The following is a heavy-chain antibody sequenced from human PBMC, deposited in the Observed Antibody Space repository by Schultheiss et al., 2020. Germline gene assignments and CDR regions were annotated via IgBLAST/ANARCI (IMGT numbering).Heavy chain of an antibody. V-gene: IGHV3-23*01. CDR2: ISGSGGST. CDR1: GFTFSSYV. D-gene: IGHD3-10*01. J-gene: IGHJ1*01. CDR3: AKGGYGQKYFQH. Sequence: GESLKISCAASGFTFSSYVMSWVRQAPGKGLEWVSAISGSGGSTYYADSVKGRFTISRDNSKNTLYLQMNSLRAEDTAVYYCAKGGYGQKYFQHWGQGTLVTVSS.